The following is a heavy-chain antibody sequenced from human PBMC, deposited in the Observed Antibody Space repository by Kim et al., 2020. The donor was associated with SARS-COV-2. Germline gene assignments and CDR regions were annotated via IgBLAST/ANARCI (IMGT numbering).Heavy chain of an antibody. CDR2: IYVDSSGT. D-gene: IGHD6-19*01. J-gene: IGHJ4*01. Sequence: GGSLRLSCTPFGFTFSRYAMPWVRQAPGRWLEWVSLIYVDSSGTFYGDSVKGRFTISRDNSKYTLYLQMNSLRAEDTAMYYCAQVGVAGHFTDDY. CDR1: GFTFSRYA. CDR3: AQVGVAGHFTDDY. V-gene: IGHV3-23*03.